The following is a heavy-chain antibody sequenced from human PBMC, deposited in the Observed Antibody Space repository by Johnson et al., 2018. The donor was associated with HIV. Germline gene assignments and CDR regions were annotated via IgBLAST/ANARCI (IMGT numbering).Heavy chain of an antibody. D-gene: IGHD1-26*01. CDR1: GFSSRSYY. V-gene: IGHV3-13*01. Sequence: VQLVESGGGLVQPGGSLRLSCAASGFSSRSYYMHWVRQRTGKGLEWVSGIGTAGDTYYPASVKGRFTISRVNAKNSLYLQMNSLRAGDTAVYYCVAATGANGLDIWGQGTKVTVSS. CDR2: IGTAGDT. J-gene: IGHJ3*02. CDR3: VAATGANGLDI.